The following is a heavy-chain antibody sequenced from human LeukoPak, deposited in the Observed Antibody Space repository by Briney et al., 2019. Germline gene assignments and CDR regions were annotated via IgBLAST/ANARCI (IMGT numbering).Heavy chain of an antibody. Sequence: GGSLRLSCAASGFTDSSNYMSWVRQAPGKGLEWVSVIYSGGSTYYADSVKGRFTISRDNSKNTLYLQMNSLRAEDTAVYYCARDRVIAAAGTTLYYYGMDVWGQGTTVTVSS. D-gene: IGHD6-13*01. CDR3: ARDRVIAAAGTTLYYYGMDV. J-gene: IGHJ6*02. CDR2: IYSGGST. CDR1: GFTDSSNY. V-gene: IGHV3-53*01.